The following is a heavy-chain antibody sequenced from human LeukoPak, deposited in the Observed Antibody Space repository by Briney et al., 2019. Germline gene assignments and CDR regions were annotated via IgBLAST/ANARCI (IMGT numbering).Heavy chain of an antibody. D-gene: IGHD2-15*01. V-gene: IGHV4-59*01. CDR3: ARGPPGGYYYGMDV. J-gene: IGHJ6*02. CDR2: TYYSGST. CDR1: GGSISSYY. Sequence: SETLSLTCTVSGGSISSYYWSWIRQPPGKGLEWIGYTYYSGSTNYNPSLKSRVTISVDTSKNQFSLKLSSVTAADTAVYYCARGPPGGYYYGMDVWGQGTTVTVSS.